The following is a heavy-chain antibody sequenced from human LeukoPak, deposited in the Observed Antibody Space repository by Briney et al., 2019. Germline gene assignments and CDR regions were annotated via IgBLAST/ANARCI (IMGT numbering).Heavy chain of an antibody. CDR1: GFPFSSYW. CDR2: LNQDGSEK. J-gene: IGHJ4*02. Sequence: GGSMRLSCEASGFPFSSYWMTWVRQAPGKGLEWVANLNQDGSEKYYVDSVKGRFSISRDDAKNSLYLEMNSLRAEDTAVYYCARAYSYGLYYFDYWGQGTLVTVSS. D-gene: IGHD5-18*01. V-gene: IGHV3-7*01. CDR3: ARAYSYGLYYFDY.